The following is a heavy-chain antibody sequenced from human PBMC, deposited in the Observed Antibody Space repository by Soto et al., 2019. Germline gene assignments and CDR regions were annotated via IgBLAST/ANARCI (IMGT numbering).Heavy chain of an antibody. D-gene: IGHD6-13*01. CDR1: GYTFTGYY. J-gene: IGHJ4*02. CDR3: ARVGYSSSWYSYGY. V-gene: IGHV1-46*01. Sequence: ASVKVSCKASGYTFTGYYIHGVRQAPGQGLEWMGIINPSDGSTRYAQRSQGSITMTRDTSTSTVYMELSSLRSEDTAVYYCARVGYSSSWYSYGYWGQGTLVTVSS. CDR2: INPSDGST.